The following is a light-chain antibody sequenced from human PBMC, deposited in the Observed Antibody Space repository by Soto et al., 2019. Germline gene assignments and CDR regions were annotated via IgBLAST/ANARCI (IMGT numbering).Light chain of an antibody. J-gene: IGKJ1*01. Sequence: EIEPTQTPATLSSSPGERAIRSGRASQSVSRYLVWYQQKPGQAPRLLIYGASSRATGIPARFSGSGSGTEFTLTISSLQSEDFAVYYCQQYNDWPWTFGQGTKVDI. CDR3: QQYNDWPWT. CDR1: QSVSRY. CDR2: GAS. V-gene: IGKV3-15*01.